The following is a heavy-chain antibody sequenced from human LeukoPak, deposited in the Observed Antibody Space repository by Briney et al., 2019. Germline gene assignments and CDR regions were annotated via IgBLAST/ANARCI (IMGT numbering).Heavy chain of an antibody. D-gene: IGHD3-22*01. CDR1: GFTVSDFY. V-gene: IGHV3-11*05. CDR2: ISSSSSHT. J-gene: IGHJ3*01. CDR3: ARDDRFDGSGHYSAFDV. Sequence: GGSLRLSCAASGFTVSDFYMDWIRQDPGKGLEWISFISSSSSHTNYADSVKGRFTISRDNAKNSLFLQMNSLRDEDTAVYYCARDDRFDGSGHYSAFDVWGQGTMVTVSS.